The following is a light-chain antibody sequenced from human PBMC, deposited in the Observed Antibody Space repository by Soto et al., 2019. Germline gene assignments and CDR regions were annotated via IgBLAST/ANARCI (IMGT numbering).Light chain of an antibody. J-gene: IGKJ2*01. V-gene: IGKV1-39*01. Sequence: DIQMTQSPSSLSASVGDRVTITCRASQSISSYLNWYQQKPGKAPKLLISAASSLQSGVPSRFSGSGSGTDFTLTISSLQPGDFATYYCQQSYSPLYTFGQGTKLEIK. CDR3: QQSYSPLYT. CDR1: QSISSY. CDR2: AAS.